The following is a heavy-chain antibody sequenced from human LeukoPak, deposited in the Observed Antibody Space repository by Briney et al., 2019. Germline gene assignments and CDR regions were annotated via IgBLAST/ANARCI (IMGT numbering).Heavy chain of an antibody. CDR2: IYYSGST. V-gene: IGHV4-59*01. CDR1: GYSISSYY. Sequence: PSETLSLTCTVSGYSISSYYWSWIRQPPGKGLEWIGDIYYSGSTNYNPSLKSRVTISVDTSKNQFSLKLSSVTAADTAVYYCAASLGETPYYYYYYGMDVWGQGTTVTVSS. CDR3: AASLGETPYYYYYYGMDV. D-gene: IGHD2-21*01. J-gene: IGHJ6*02.